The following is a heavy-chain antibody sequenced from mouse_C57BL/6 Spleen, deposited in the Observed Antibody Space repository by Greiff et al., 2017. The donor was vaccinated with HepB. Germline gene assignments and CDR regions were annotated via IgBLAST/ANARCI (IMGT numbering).Heavy chain of an antibody. CDR2: ISSGSSTI. V-gene: IGHV5-17*01. J-gene: IGHJ4*01. CDR1: GFTFSDYG. CDR3: ASVSGSSYITYYYAMDY. Sequence: EVKLMESGGGLVKPGGSLKLSCAASGFTFSDYGMHWVRQAPEKGLEWVAYISSGSSTIYYADTVKGRSTISRDNAKNTLFLQITSLRSEDTAMYYCASVSGSSYITYYYAMDYWAQATSVTVSS. D-gene: IGHD1-1*01.